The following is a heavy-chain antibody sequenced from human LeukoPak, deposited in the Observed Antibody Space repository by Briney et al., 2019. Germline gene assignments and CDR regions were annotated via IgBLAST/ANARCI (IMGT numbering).Heavy chain of an antibody. CDR2: FTAYNGNT. D-gene: IGHD1-26*01. J-gene: IGHJ4*02. V-gene: IGHV1-18*01. Sequence: ASVKVSCKASGYTFTSYGISWVRQAPGQGLELVVSFTAYNGNTNYAQKLQGRVTMTTDTSTSTAYMELRSLRSDDTAVYYCARDRSGSYFSLRYYFDYWGQGTLVTVSS. CDR1: GYTFTSYG. CDR3: ARDRSGSYFSLRYYFDY.